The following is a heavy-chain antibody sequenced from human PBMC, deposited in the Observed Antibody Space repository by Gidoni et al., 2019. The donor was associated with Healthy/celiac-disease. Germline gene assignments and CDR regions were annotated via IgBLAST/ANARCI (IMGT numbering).Heavy chain of an antibody. Sequence: EVQLVESGGGLVQPGGSLRLPCASSGFTFSIYAMSWVRQAPGKGLEWVSAISGSGGSTYYADSVKGRFTISRDNSKNTLYLQMNSLRAEDTAVYYCAKTGLEWELLHAFDIWGQGTMVTVSS. J-gene: IGHJ3*02. CDR1: GFTFSIYA. V-gene: IGHV3-23*04. CDR2: ISGSGGST. CDR3: AKTGLEWELLHAFDI. D-gene: IGHD1-26*01.